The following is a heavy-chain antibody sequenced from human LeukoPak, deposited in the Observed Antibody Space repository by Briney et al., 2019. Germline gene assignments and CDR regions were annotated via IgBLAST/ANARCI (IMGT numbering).Heavy chain of an antibody. Sequence: PGGSLRLSCAASGFTFSSYEMNSVRQAPGKGLEWVSYISSSGSTIYYADSVKGRFTISRDNAKNSLYLQMNSLRAEDTGVYYCARGPTTHFDYWGQGTPVTVSS. D-gene: IGHD2-15*01. CDR1: GFTFSSYE. V-gene: IGHV3-48*03. CDR2: ISSSGSTI. J-gene: IGHJ4*02. CDR3: ARGPTTHFDY.